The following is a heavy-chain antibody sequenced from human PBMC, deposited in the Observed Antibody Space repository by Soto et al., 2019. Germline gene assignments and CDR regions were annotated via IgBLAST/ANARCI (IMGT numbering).Heavy chain of an antibody. Sequence: SETLSLTCAVSGASVSSSNWWSWVRQPPGKGLEWIREIYPSGSTNYNPPLKSRVTISLDRSMNQFSLNLSSVTAADAAVYYCARGGASDWLRLFHQRGRGTLVTVSS. J-gene: IGHJ1*01. V-gene: IGHV4-4*02. D-gene: IGHD5-12*01. CDR1: GASVSSSNW. CDR3: ARGGASDWLRLFHQ. CDR2: IYPSGST.